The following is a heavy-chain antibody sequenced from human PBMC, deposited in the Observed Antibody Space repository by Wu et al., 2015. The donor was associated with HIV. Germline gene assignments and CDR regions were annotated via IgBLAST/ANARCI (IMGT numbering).Heavy chain of an antibody. CDR2: INPNSGGT. Sequence: QVQLVQSGAEVKKPGASVKVSCKASGYTFTGYYMHWVRQAPGQGLEWMGWINPNSGGTNYAQKFQGRVTMTRDTSISTAYMELSRLRSDDTAVYYCARERGILWFGELGWFDPWGQGTLVTVSS. CDR3: ARERGILWFGELGWFDP. V-gene: IGHV1-2*02. D-gene: IGHD3-10*01. J-gene: IGHJ5*02. CDR1: GYTFTGYY.